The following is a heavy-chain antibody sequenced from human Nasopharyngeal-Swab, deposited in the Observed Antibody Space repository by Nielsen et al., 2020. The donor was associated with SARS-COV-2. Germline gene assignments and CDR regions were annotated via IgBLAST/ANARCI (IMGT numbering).Heavy chain of an antibody. CDR3: ARWSSWYNWLDP. CDR1: GDSISTGRYS. D-gene: IGHD6-13*01. V-gene: IGHV4-39*01. CDR2: IYYSGTT. Sequence: SETLSLTCAVSGDSISTGRYSWDWIRQPPGKGREWIGSIYYSGTTYYNPSLKSRVTISVDTSKNQFSLKLNSATAADTAVYYCARWSSWYNWLDPWGQGTQVIVSS. J-gene: IGHJ5*02.